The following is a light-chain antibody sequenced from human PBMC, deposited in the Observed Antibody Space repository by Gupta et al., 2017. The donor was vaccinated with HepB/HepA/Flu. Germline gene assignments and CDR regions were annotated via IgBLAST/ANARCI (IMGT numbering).Light chain of an antibody. CDR3: QRYFSGLFT. J-gene: IGKJ3*01. CDR2: AAS. V-gene: IGKV1-27*01. Sequence: DIRMTQSPSSLSASVGDRVTITCRASQGISIYLAWYQQKPGKVPTLLIYAASTLQSGVPSRFSGSGSGTDFTLTISSLQPEDVATYYCQRYFSGLFTFGPGTKVDIK. CDR1: QGISIY.